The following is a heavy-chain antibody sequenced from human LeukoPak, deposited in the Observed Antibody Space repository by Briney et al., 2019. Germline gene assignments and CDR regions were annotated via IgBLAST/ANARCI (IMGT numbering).Heavy chain of an antibody. CDR3: ARARRYYGSGVKDAFDI. CDR1: GFTFSSYG. V-gene: IGHV3-33*01. D-gene: IGHD3-10*01. J-gene: IGHJ3*02. CDR2: IWYDGSNK. Sequence: GRSLRLSCAASGFTFSSYGMHWVRQAPGKGPEWVAVIWYDGSNKYYADSVKGRFTISRDNSKNTLYLQMNSLRAEDTAVYYCARARRYYGSGVKDAFDIWGQGTMVTVSS.